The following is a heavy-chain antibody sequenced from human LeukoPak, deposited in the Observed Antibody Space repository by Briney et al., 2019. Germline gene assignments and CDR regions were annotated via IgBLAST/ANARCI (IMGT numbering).Heavy chain of an antibody. J-gene: IGHJ4*02. D-gene: IGHD3-22*01. CDR3: AIDYYDSSGYFNSDY. CDR1: GYTFTGYY. V-gene: IGHV1-2*06. CDR2: INPNSGGT. Sequence: ASVKVSCKASGYTFTGYYMHWVRQAPGQGFEWMGRINPNSGGTNYAQKFQGRVTMTRDTSISTAYMELSRLRSDDTAVYYCAIDYYDSSGYFNSDYWGQGTLVTVSS.